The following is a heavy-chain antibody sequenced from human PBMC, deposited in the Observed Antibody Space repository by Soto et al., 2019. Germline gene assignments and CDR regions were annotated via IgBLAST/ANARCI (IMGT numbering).Heavy chain of an antibody. V-gene: IGHV4-39*01. J-gene: IGHJ4*02. CDR1: GGSISSSSYY. CDR3: AFPAFGEPLSGV. D-gene: IGHD3-10*01. Sequence: SETLSLTCTVSGGSISSSSYYWGWIRQPPGKGLEWIGSIYYSGSTYYNPSLKSRVTISVDTSKNQFSLKLSSVTAADTAVYYCAFPAFGEPLSGVWGQGTLVTVSS. CDR2: IYYSGST.